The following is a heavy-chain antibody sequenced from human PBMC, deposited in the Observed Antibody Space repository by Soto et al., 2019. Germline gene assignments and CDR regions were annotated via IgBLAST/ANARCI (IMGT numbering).Heavy chain of an antibody. CDR2: IWYDGSNK. J-gene: IGHJ5*02. V-gene: IGHV3-33*01. Sequence: GGSLRLSCAASGFTFSSYGMHWVRQAPGKGLEWVAVIWYDGSNKYYADSVKGRFTISRDNSKNTLYLQMNSLRAEDTAVYYCAREHDSSGYYEFDPWGQGTLVTVSS. CDR3: AREHDSSGYYEFDP. CDR1: GFTFSSYG. D-gene: IGHD3-22*01.